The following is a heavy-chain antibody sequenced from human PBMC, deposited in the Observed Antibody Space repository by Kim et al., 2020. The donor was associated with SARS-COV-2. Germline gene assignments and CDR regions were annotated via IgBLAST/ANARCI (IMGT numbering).Heavy chain of an antibody. Sequence: GGSLRLSCAASGFTFSSYWMSWVRQAPGKGLEWVANIKQDGSEKYYVDSVKGRFTISRDNAKNSLYLQMNSLRAEDTAVYYCARTRGYCTNGVCSMSVIMEWYFDYWGQGTLVTVSS. J-gene: IGHJ4*02. CDR2: IKQDGSEK. D-gene: IGHD2-8*01. CDR1: GFTFSSYW. CDR3: ARTRGYCTNGVCSMSVIMEWYFDY. V-gene: IGHV3-7*03.